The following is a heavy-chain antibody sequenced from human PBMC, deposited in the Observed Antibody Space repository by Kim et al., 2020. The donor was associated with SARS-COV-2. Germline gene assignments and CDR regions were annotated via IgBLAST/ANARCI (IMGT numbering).Heavy chain of an antibody. CDR2: IWYDGSNK. Sequence: GGSLRLSCAASGFTFSSYGMHWVRQAPGKGLEWVAVIWYDGSNKYYADSVKGRFTISRDNSKNTLYLQMNSLRAEDTAVYYCARDLGGIAGTYGMDVWGQGTTVTVSS. CDR3: ARDLGGIAGTYGMDV. D-gene: IGHD6-13*01. CDR1: GFTFSSYG. V-gene: IGHV3-33*01. J-gene: IGHJ6*02.